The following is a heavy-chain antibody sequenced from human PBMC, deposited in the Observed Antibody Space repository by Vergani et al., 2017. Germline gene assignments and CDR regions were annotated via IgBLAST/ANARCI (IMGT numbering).Heavy chain of an antibody. CDR2: MSGPGLST. D-gene: IGHD2/OR15-2a*01. J-gene: IGHJ4*01. Sequence: EVHLSESGGGLVQSGGSLRLSCAASGFTFSNSAVSWVRQAPGRGLAWVSSMSGPGLSTYYADSVKGRFSISRDNSKNTVFLQMHSLRAEDTAIYYCVKEKIDLVSYFFDSWGQGILVTVSS. CDR3: VKEKIDLVSYFFDS. V-gene: IGHV3-23*01. CDR1: GFTFSNSA.